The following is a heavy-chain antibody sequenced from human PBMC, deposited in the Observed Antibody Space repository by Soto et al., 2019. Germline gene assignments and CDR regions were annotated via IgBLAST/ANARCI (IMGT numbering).Heavy chain of an antibody. V-gene: IGHV1-18*01. D-gene: IGHD2-15*01. CDR2: ISPYNGNT. J-gene: IGHJ6*02. CDR3: AREGGGCSGGTCYLGGYYYGLDV. CDR1: GYTFNIYG. Sequence: QIQLVQSEDEVKKPGASVKVSCKASGYTFNIYGISWVRQAPGQGLEWMGWISPYNGNTNYAQKLQGRVIMTTDTSTSTAYMELRSLRSDDTAVYYWAREGGGCSGGTCYLGGYYYGLDVWGQGTTVTVSS.